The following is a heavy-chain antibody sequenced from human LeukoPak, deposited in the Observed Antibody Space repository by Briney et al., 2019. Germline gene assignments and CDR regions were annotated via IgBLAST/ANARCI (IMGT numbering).Heavy chain of an antibody. D-gene: IGHD1-14*01. CDR2: IYSGGST. CDR1: GFTVSSTY. V-gene: IGHV3-66*01. CDR3: ASCLAGSRYYFDY. J-gene: IGHJ4*02. Sequence: GGSLRLSCAASGFTVSSTYMSWVRQTPGKGLEWVSLIYSGGSTYYADSVKGRFTISRDNSKNTLYLQMNSLRAEDTAVYYCASCLAGSRYYFDYWGQGILVTVSS.